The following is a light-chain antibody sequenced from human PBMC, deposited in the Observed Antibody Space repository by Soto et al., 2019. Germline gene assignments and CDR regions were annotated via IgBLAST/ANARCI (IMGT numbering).Light chain of an antibody. J-gene: IGKJ1*01. Sequence: LTQSPCTLSLSPGERATLPCRASQSVSNNYLAWYQQKPGQAPRLLIYGASNRATGIPDRFSGSGSGTDFTLTISRLEPEDFAVYYCQQYGSSGTSCQGTKVDIK. CDR1: QSVSNNY. V-gene: IGKV3-20*01. CDR3: QQYGSSGT. CDR2: GAS.